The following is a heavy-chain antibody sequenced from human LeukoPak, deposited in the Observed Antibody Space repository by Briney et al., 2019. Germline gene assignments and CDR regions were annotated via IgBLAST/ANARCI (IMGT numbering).Heavy chain of an antibody. V-gene: IGHV3-23*01. CDR3: AKTLGHSGHFSP. CDR1: GFTFNSYA. Sequence: GSLRLSCAAPGFTFNSYAMTWVRQAPGKGLEWVSAISGGGVNTYYADSVKGRFTISRDNSKNMLYLQMNSLRAEDAAVYYCAKTLGHSGHFSPWGQGTLVTVSS. J-gene: IGHJ5*02. D-gene: IGHD3-22*01. CDR2: ISGGGVNT.